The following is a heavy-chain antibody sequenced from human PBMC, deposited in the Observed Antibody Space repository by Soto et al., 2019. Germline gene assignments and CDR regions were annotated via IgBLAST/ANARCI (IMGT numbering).Heavy chain of an antibody. Sequence: ASVKVSCKASVYTFTSYDINWVRQATGQGLEWMGWMNPNSGNTGYAQKFQGRDNSKNTLYLQMNSLRAEDTAVYYCAKEEIAAAGPNFDYWGQGTLVTVSS. J-gene: IGHJ4*02. V-gene: IGHV1-8*01. D-gene: IGHD6-13*01. CDR3: AKEEIAAAGPNFDY. CDR1: VYTFTSYD. CDR2: MNPNSGNT.